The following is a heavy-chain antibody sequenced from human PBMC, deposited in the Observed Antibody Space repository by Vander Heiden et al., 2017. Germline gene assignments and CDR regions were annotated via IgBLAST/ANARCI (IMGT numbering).Heavy chain of an antibody. V-gene: IGHV3-30*04. CDR2: ISKDETTK. CDR3: AREFSSSGYAGVVDI. CDR1: GLTLSKYQ. D-gene: IGHD3-22*01. Sequence: QEQLVESGGGVVQPGRSLRLSCGASGLTLSKYQIHWVRQAPGKGLKWVALISKDETTKTYADSVKGRFSMSRDNANNMLYLQMSGLTVEDTAVYYCAREFSSSGYAGVVDIWGQGTTVSVSS. J-gene: IGHJ3*02.